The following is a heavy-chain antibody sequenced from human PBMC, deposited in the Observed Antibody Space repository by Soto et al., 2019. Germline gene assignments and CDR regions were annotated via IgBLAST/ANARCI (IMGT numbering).Heavy chain of an antibody. J-gene: IGHJ4*02. CDR1: GGSISSGDYY. CDR2: IYYSGST. V-gene: IGHV4-30-4*01. Sequence: QVQLQESGPGLVKPSQTLSLTCTVSGGSISSGDYYWCWIRQPPGKGLEWLGYIYYSGSTYYNPSLRTRITMSIDKSKNQFSMKLSSVSATDKAVYYCARGSKVGYNSAFDYWGQGTLVTVS. D-gene: IGHD5-12*01. CDR3: ARGSKVGYNSAFDY.